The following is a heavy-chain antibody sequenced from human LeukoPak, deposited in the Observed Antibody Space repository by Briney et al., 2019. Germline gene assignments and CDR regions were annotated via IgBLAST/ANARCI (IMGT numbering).Heavy chain of an antibody. Sequence: GGSLRLSCAASGITFSSYGMRWVRQAPGKGLEWVSAISGSGGSTYYADSVKGRFTISRDNAKNSLYLQMNSLRAEDTAVYYCAELGITMIGGVWGKGTTVTISS. V-gene: IGHV3-23*01. D-gene: IGHD3-10*02. CDR1: GITFSSYG. CDR3: AELGITMIGGV. J-gene: IGHJ6*04. CDR2: ISGSGGST.